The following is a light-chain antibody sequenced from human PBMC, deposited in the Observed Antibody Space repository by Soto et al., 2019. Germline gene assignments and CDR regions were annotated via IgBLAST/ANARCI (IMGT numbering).Light chain of an antibody. CDR3: HQRSNWPLT. J-gene: IGKJ4*01. CDR2: DVS. CDR1: QSVSSY. Sequence: EVVLTQSPDTLSLSPGGSATLSCRASQSVSSYLAWYQQRPGQALRLLIYDVSKRATGIPARFSGSGSRTDFTVTINSLEPEDFAIYFCHQRSNWPLTFGGGTKLEIK. V-gene: IGKV3-11*01.